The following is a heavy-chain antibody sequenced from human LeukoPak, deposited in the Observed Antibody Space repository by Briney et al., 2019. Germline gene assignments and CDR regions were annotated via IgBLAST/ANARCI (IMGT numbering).Heavy chain of an antibody. D-gene: IGHD6-19*01. J-gene: IGHJ4*02. CDR2: INTNTGNP. CDR3: ARVHGYSSGWYVDY. Sequence: ASVKVSCKASGYIFTSNALNWVRQAPGQGLEWIGWINTNTGNPTYAPGFTGRFVFSLDTSVSTAYLQISSLKAEDTAVYYCARVHGYSSGWYVDYWGQGTLVTVSS. CDR1: GYIFTSNA. V-gene: IGHV7-4-1*02.